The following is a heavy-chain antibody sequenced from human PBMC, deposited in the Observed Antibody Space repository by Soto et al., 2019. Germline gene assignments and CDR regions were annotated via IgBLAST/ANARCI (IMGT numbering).Heavy chain of an antibody. CDR1: GFTVSSNY. CDR2: IYGGGTT. D-gene: IGHD3-10*01. V-gene: IGHV3-66*01. Sequence: EVQLVESGGGLVQPGGSLRLSCTASGFTVSSNYMSWVRQSPGKGLEWVSLIYGGGTTYYADSAKGSFTVSRDNSKNTRYLEMNSLRAEDTAVYYCVRDRDGVRWFDPWGQGTLVTVSS. CDR3: VRDRDGVRWFDP. J-gene: IGHJ5*02.